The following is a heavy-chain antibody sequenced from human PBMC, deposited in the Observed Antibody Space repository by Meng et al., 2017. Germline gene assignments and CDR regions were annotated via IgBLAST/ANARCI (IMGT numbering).Heavy chain of an antibody. J-gene: IGHJ4*02. V-gene: IGHV3-21*01. Sequence: LGQVGAEVKKPGAQVTASCEACGGTLSSYGRNWVRQAPGKGLEWVSSISSCSSYIYYAASVKGRFTISRDKAKNSLYLQLTSLRAEDTAVYYCARVGFGALLGAYWGQGTLVTVSS. CDR2: ISSCSSYI. D-gene: IGHD3-10*01. CDR1: GGTLSSYG. CDR3: ARVGFGALLGAY.